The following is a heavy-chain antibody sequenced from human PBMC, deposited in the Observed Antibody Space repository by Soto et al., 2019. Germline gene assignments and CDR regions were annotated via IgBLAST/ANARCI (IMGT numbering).Heavy chain of an antibody. CDR2: INAGNGNT. Sequence: GASVKVSCKASGYTFTSYAMHWVRQAPGQRLEWMGWINAGNGNTKYSQKFQGRVTITRDTSASTAYMELSSLRSEDTAVYYYARVISEGSGWYRFQFDYWGQGTLVTVSS. V-gene: IGHV1-3*01. CDR1: GYTFTSYA. J-gene: IGHJ4*02. CDR3: ARVISEGSGWYRFQFDY. D-gene: IGHD6-19*01.